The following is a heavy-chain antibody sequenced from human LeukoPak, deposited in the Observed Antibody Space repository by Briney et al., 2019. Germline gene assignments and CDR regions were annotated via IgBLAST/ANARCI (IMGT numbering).Heavy chain of an antibody. J-gene: IGHJ6*03. CDR2: INPNSGGT. D-gene: IGHD3-10*01. CDR3: ARVPGSGDSYYYMDV. Sequence: ASVKVSCKASGYTFTGYYMHWVRQAPGQGLEWMGWINPNSGGTNYAQKFQGRVTMTRDTSISTAYMELSRLRSDDTAVYYCARVPGSGDSYYYMDVWGKGTTVTISS. CDR1: GYTFTGYY. V-gene: IGHV1-2*02.